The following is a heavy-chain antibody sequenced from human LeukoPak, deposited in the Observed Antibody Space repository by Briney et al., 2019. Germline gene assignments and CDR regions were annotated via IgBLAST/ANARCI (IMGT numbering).Heavy chain of an antibody. CDR3: ARFRRDRSDY. J-gene: IGHJ4*02. CDR2: IYYSGTT. D-gene: IGHD3-22*01. Sequence: PSETLSLTCTVSGSSISSSSYFWGWIRQPPGKGLEWIGSIYYSGTTYYSPSLKSRITISVDTSKNQFSLKLSSVTAADTAVYYCARFRRDRSDYWGQGTLVTVSS. V-gene: IGHV4-39*01. CDR1: GSSISSSSYF.